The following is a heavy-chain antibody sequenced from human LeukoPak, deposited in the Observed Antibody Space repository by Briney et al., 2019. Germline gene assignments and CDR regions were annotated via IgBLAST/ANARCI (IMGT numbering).Heavy chain of an antibody. D-gene: IGHD1-7*01. CDR2: ISGSGIYI. CDR1: GFTFSAYS. V-gene: IGHV3-21*04. CDR3: AKRPGWNYGLGFDY. Sequence: PGGSLRLSCAASGFTFSAYSMNWVRQAPGKGLEWVSSISGSGIYIYYADSVKGRFTISRHNAKNSLYLQMNSLRAEDTAVYYCAKRPGWNYGLGFDYWGQGTLVTVSS. J-gene: IGHJ4*02.